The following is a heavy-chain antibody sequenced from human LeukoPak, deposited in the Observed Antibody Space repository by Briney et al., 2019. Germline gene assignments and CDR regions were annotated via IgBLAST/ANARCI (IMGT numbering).Heavy chain of an antibody. CDR1: GYTFTGYY. D-gene: IGHD6-13*01. Sequence: ASVKVSCKASGYTFTGYYMHWVRQAPGQGLEWMGWINPNSGGTNYAQKFQGRVTMTRDTSISTAYMELSRLRSDDTAVYYCARENTLSSIAAAGHFDYWGQGTLVTVSS. V-gene: IGHV1-2*02. J-gene: IGHJ4*02. CDR2: INPNSGGT. CDR3: ARENTLSSIAAAGHFDY.